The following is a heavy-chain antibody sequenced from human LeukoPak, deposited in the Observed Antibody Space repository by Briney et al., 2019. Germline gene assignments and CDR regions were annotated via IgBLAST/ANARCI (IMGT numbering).Heavy chain of an antibody. CDR1: GGSISSSSYY. V-gene: IGHV4-39*01. D-gene: IGHD3-22*01. Sequence: SETLSLTCTVSGGSISSSSYYWGWIRQPPGKGLEWIGSIYYSGSTYYNPSLKSRVTISVDTSKNQFSLKLSSATAADTAVYYCARHADSSGYPYAFDIWGQGTMVTVSS. CDR2: IYYSGST. CDR3: ARHADSSGYPYAFDI. J-gene: IGHJ3*02.